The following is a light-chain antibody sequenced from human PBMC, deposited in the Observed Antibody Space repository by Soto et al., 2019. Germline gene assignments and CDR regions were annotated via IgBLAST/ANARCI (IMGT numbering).Light chain of an antibody. CDR3: QQHNNWPPWT. CDR2: GAS. V-gene: IGKV3-15*01. J-gene: IGKJ1*01. CDR1: QSVSSN. Sequence: EIVMTQSPVTLSVSPGERATLSCRSSQSVSSNLAWYQQKPGQAPRLLMYGASTRATGIPDRFSGSGSGTEFTLTISSLQSEDFAVYYCQQHNNWPPWTFGQGIKVEIK.